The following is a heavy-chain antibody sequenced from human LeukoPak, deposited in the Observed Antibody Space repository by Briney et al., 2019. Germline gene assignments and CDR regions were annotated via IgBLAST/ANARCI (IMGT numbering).Heavy chain of an antibody. CDR3: ARDSEVTTDWYFDL. CDR2: IRYDGSNK. J-gene: IGHJ2*01. V-gene: IGHV3-30*02. D-gene: IGHD4-17*01. Sequence: GGSLRLSCAASGFTFSSYGMHWVRQAPGKGLEWVAFIRYDGSNKYYADSVKGRFTISRDNSKNTLYLQMNSLRAEDTAVYYCARDSEVTTDWYFDLWGRGTLVTVSS. CDR1: GFTFSSYG.